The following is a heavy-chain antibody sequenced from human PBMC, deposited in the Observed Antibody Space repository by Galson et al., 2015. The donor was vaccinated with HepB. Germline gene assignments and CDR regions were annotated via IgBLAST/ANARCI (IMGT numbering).Heavy chain of an antibody. CDR3: ARINSSGWYVSGSSDY. J-gene: IGHJ4*02. CDR1: GFTFDDYG. Sequence: SLRLSCAASGFTFDDYGMSWVRQAPGKGLEWVSGINWNGGSTGYADSVKGRFTISRDNAKNSLYLQMNSLRAEDTALYYCARINSSGWYVSGSSDYWGQGTLVTVSS. CDR2: INWNGGST. V-gene: IGHV3-20*04. D-gene: IGHD6-19*01.